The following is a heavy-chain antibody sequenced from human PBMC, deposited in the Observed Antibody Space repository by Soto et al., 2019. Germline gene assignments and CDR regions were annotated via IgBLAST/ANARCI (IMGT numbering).Heavy chain of an antibody. CDR2: IYFTGNT. Sequence: SETLSLTCTVSGGSVSSGSYFWSWMRQAPGKGLEWIGHIYFTGNTNYNPSLKSRVTILVDTSKKQFSLKLSSVTATDTAVYYCAREDYNGSASGAFDIWGQGIMVTVSS. V-gene: IGHV4-61*01. CDR3: AREDYNGSASGAFDI. D-gene: IGHD1-26*01. J-gene: IGHJ3*02. CDR1: GGSVSSGSYF.